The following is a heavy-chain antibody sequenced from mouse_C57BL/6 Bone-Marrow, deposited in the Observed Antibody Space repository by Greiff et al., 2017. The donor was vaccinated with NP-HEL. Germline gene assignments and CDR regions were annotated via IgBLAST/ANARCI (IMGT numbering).Heavy chain of an antibody. Sequence: QVQLQQSGAELVKPGASVKLSCKASGYTFTEYTIHWVKQRSGQGLEWIGWFYPGRGSIKYNEKFKDKATLTADKSSSTVYMELSRLTSEDSAVYFCARHEERIYDGYYGAWFAYWGQGTLVTVSA. CDR3: ARHEERIYDGYYGAWFAY. J-gene: IGHJ3*01. D-gene: IGHD2-3*01. CDR1: GYTFTEYT. CDR2: FYPGRGSI. V-gene: IGHV1-62-2*01.